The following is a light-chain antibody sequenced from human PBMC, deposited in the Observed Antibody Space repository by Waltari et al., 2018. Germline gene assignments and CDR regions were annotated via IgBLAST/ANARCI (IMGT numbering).Light chain of an antibody. CDR3: QQFHSLLT. V-gene: IGKV1-33*01. CDR1: QDINSY. Sequence: DIKMTQSPSSLSASVGDSVTITCQASQDINSYLNWYQQKPGKAPKLLIYDASNLETGVPSRSSGSGSGTTFTFTISSLQPEDIATYYCQQFHSLLTFGGGTKVEIK. CDR2: DAS. J-gene: IGKJ4*01.